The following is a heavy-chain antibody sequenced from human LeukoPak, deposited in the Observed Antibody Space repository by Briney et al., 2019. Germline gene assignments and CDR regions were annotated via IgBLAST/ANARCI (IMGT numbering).Heavy chain of an antibody. CDR2: INHSGST. Sequence: SETLSLTCAVYGGSFSGYYWSWIRQPPGKGLEWIGEINHSGSTNYNPSLKSRVTISVDTSKNQFSLKLSSVTAADTAVYYCARVPHIWGTFDYWGQGTLVTVSS. D-gene: IGHD7-27*01. V-gene: IGHV4-34*01. CDR1: GGSFSGYY. J-gene: IGHJ4*02. CDR3: ARVPHIWGTFDY.